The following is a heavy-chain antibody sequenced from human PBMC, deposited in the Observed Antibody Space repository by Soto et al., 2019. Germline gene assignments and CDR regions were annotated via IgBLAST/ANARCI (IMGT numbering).Heavy chain of an antibody. CDR2: IYPDDSDT. Sequence: GESLKISCKHSGFNFPTFWIAWVRQMPGKGLEWMGTIYPDDSDTRYSPSFQGQVTISADKSISTAYLQWSSLKASDTAMYYCARLSVAGSYDYWGQGTLVTVSS. J-gene: IGHJ4*02. D-gene: IGHD6-19*01. V-gene: IGHV5-51*01. CDR3: ARLSVAGSYDY. CDR1: GFNFPTFW.